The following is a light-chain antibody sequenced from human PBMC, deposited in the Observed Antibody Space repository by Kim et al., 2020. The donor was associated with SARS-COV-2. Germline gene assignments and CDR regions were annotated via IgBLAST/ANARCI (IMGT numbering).Light chain of an antibody. CDR3: LQHRTYPCT. J-gene: IGKJ2*02. V-gene: IGKV1-17*01. CDR1: QGITDN. Sequence: SESVGDRVTIPCRASQGITDNLAWYQQKPGKAPKRLIYGTSRLQSGVPSRFSGSGFGTEFTLTITSLQPEDFATYYCLQHRTYPCTFGQGTKLEI. CDR2: GTS.